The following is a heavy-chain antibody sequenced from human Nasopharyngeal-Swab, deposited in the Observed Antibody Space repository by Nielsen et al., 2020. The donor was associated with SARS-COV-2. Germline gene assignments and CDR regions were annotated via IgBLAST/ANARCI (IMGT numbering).Heavy chain of an antibody. Sequence: GESLKISCTASGFTLGDYAMSWVRQAPGKGLEWVGFIRSKAYGGTTEYAASVKGRFTISRDDSKSIAYLQMNSLKTEDTAVYYCTRGGYGDYGLYYFDYWGQGTLVTVSS. D-gene: IGHD4-17*01. CDR1: GFTLGDYA. J-gene: IGHJ4*02. CDR2: IRSKAYGGTT. CDR3: TRGGYGDYGLYYFDY. V-gene: IGHV3-49*04.